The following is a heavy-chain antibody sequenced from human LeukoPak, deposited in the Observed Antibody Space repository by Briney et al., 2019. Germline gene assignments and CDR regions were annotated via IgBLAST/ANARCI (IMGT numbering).Heavy chain of an antibody. CDR3: ARTGAGTVDYFAY. CDR1: GGSISSYY. D-gene: IGHD6-19*01. J-gene: IGHJ4*02. Sequence: SETLSLTCSVSGGSISSYYWSWIQQPPGKGLEWIGYIYYSGSTNYNPSLKSRVTISVDTSKNQFSLNLRSVTAADTAVYYCARTGAGTVDYFAYWGQGTLVTVSS. V-gene: IGHV4-59*01. CDR2: IYYSGST.